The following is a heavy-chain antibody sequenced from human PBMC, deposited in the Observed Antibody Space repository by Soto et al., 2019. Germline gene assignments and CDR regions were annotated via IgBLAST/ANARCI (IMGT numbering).Heavy chain of an antibody. CDR3: ARHLGSSGYSAYDY. CDR2: ISHTGST. V-gene: IGHV4-39*01. CDR1: GDSISSSSYY. D-gene: IGHD3-22*01. J-gene: IGHJ4*02. Sequence: TLSLTCIVSGDSISSSSYYWGWIRQPPGKGLEWIGSISHTGSTYYNPSLKSRVTISVDTSKNQFSLKVSAVTAADTAVYYCARHLGSSGYSAYDYWGQGTLVTVSS.